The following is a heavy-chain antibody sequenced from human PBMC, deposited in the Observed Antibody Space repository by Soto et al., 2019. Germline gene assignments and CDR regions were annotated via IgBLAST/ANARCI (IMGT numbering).Heavy chain of an antibody. Sequence: SETLSLTCTVSGGSISSGGYYWSWIRQHPGKGLEWIGYIYYSGSTYYNPSLKSRVTISVDTSKNQFSLKLSSVTAADTAVYYCARDRGFWPDGREISYGMDVWGQGTTVTVSS. V-gene: IGHV4-31*03. D-gene: IGHD3-3*01. CDR1: GGSISSGGYY. CDR3: ARDRGFWPDGREISYGMDV. J-gene: IGHJ6*02. CDR2: IYYSGST.